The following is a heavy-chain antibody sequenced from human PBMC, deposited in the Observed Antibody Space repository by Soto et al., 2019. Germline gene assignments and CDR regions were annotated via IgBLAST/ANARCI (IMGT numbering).Heavy chain of an antibody. J-gene: IGHJ4*02. CDR2: IIPIFGTA. D-gene: IGHD6-19*01. V-gene: IGHV1-69*01. Sequence: QVQLVQSGAEVKKPGSSVKVSCKASGGTFSSYAISWVRQAPGQGLEWMGGIIPIFGTANYAQKFQGRVTITADESTSTAYMEVSSLRSEDTAVYYCARGEEDRSGGYFDYWGQGTLVTVSS. CDR1: GGTFSSYA. CDR3: ARGEEDRSGGYFDY.